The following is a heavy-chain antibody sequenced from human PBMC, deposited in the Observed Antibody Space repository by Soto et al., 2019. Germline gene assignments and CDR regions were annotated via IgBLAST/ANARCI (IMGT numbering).Heavy chain of an antibody. CDR1: GFTFNTYN. V-gene: IGHV3-48*01. CDR2: ISDSSSTI. D-gene: IGHD3-22*01. CDR3: ARDDYPYYDDSSGYHFDY. Sequence: GGSLRLSCAASGFTFNTYNMNWVRQAPGKGLEWVSYISDSSSTIHYADSAKGRFTISRDNAKNSLYLQMNSLRAEDTAVYYWARDDYPYYDDSSGYHFDYWGQGALVTVSS. J-gene: IGHJ4*02.